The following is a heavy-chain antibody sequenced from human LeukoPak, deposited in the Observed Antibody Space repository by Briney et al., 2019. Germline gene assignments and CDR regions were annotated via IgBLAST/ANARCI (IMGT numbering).Heavy chain of an antibody. J-gene: IGHJ3*02. Sequence: GEPLKISCKGSGYRFTSYWIGWVHQMPGKGLEWMGIIYPADSDTRYSPSFQGQVTISADKSISTAYLQWSSLKVSDTAMYYCANRGSYGAFDIWGQGTMVTVSS. D-gene: IGHD1-26*01. V-gene: IGHV5-51*07. CDR3: ANRGSYGAFDI. CDR1: GYRFTSYW. CDR2: IYPADSDT.